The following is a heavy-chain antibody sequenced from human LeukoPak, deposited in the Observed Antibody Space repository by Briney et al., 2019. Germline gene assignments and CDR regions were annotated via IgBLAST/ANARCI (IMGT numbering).Heavy chain of an antibody. D-gene: IGHD3-10*01. V-gene: IGHV1-2*02. CDR1: GYTFTGYY. J-gene: IGHJ4*02. CDR2: INPNSGGT. Sequence: ASVKVSCKASGYTFTGYYMHWVRQAPGQGLEWMGWINPNSGGTNYAQKFQGRVTMTRDTSISTAYMELSGLRSDDTAVYYCARDLIWFGESNVDYWGQGTLVTVSS. CDR3: ARDLIWFGESNVDY.